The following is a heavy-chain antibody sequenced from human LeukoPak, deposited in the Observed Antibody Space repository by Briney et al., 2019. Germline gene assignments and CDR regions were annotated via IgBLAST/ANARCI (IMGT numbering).Heavy chain of an antibody. V-gene: IGHV3-33*06. CDR3: AKPGVPDVYYDILTGTRGYFDY. J-gene: IGHJ4*02. D-gene: IGHD3-9*01. Sequence: GGSLRLSCAASGFTFSSYGMHWVRQAPGKGLEWVAVIWYDGSNKYYADSVKGRFTISRDNSKNTLYLQMTSLRAEDTAVYYCAKPGVPDVYYDILTGTRGYFDYWGQGTLVTVSS. CDR1: GFTFSSYG. CDR2: IWYDGSNK.